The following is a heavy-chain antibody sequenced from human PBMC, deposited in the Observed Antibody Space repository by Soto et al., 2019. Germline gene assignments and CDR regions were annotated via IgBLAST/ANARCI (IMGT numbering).Heavy chain of an antibody. V-gene: IGHV2-5*01. CDR3: AHRYGGNYYRWYFDS. D-gene: IGHD1-26*01. CDR1: GFSLSTSGAG. J-gene: IGHJ4*02. Sequence: QITLKESGPTLVKPTQTLTVTCTFSGFSLSTSGAGVGWIRQSPGKAPQWLALISWKDEKRYNPGLKSRLTITKDPSNNQVVLTMTDLDPVDTATYFCAHRYGGNYYRWYFDSWGQGTLVTVSS. CDR2: ISWKDEK.